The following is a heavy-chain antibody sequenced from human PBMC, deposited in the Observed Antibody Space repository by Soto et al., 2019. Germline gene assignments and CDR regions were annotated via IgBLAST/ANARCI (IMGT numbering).Heavy chain of an antibody. V-gene: IGHV4-59*08. CDR3: ARLLGVSNYDSSYYFDY. J-gene: IGHJ4*02. Sequence: SETLSLTCTVSGGSISSYYWSWIRQPPGKGLEWIGYIYYSGSTNYNPSLKSRVTISVDTSKNQFSLKLSSVPAADTAVYYCARLLGVSNYDSSYYFDYWGQGTLVTVSS. CDR1: GGSISSYY. D-gene: IGHD3-22*01. CDR2: IYYSGST.